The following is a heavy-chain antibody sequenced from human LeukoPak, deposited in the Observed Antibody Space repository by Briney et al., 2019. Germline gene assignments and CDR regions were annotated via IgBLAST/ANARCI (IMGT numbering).Heavy chain of an antibody. CDR2: ISSSSSYI. J-gene: IGHJ5*02. D-gene: IGHD3-10*01. V-gene: IGHV3-21*01. CDR1: GFTFSSYS. Sequence: GGSLRLSCAASGFTFSSYSMNWVRQAPGKGLEWVSSISSSSSYIYYADSVKGRFTISRHNAKNSLYLQMNSLRAEDTAVYYCARGGINNWFDPWGQGTLVTVSS. CDR3: ARGGINNWFDP.